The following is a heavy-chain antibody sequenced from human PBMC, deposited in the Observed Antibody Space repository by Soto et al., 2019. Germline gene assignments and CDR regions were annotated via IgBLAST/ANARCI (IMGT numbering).Heavy chain of an antibody. J-gene: IGHJ4*02. CDR1: GGYISSYY. Sequence: SETLSLTCTVSGGYISSYYWSWIRQPPGKGLEWIGYIYYSGSTNYNPSLKSRVTISVDTSKNQFSLKLNSVTAADTAVYYCAAGSTVITYYWGQGTLDPAPS. CDR2: IYYSGST. D-gene: IGHD4-17*01. V-gene: IGHV4-59*08. CDR3: AAGSTVITYY.